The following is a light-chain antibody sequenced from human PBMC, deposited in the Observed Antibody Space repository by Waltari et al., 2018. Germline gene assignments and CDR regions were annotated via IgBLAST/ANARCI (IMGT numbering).Light chain of an antibody. CDR1: SGDICGYNF. Sequence: QSALTQPPSASGSPGQSVTISRPGTSGDICGYNFVSWYQQHPGKAPKVVIYEVTKRPSGVPDRVSGSKSGNTASLTVSGLQSGDEADYYCCSYAGSNNVVFGGGTKLTVL. V-gene: IGLV2-8*01. J-gene: IGLJ3*02. CDR3: CSYAGSNNVV. CDR2: EVT.